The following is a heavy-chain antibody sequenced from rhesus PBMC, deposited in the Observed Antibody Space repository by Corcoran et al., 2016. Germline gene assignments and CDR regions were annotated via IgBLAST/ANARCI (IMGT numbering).Heavy chain of an antibody. V-gene: IGHV4-143*01. J-gene: IGHJ6*01. D-gene: IGHD2-39*02. CDR2: VYGNSAST. Sequence: QVQLQESGPGLVKPSETLSLPCTVSGGSISGYYTWNWNRQSPGKGLEWIGGVYGNSASTTYNPSRKCRVTISKDTSKHQFSLRLTSVTAADTAVYYCARQGYTDHLGVLDSWGQGVVVTVSS. CDR1: GGSISGYYT. CDR3: ARQGYTDHLGVLDS.